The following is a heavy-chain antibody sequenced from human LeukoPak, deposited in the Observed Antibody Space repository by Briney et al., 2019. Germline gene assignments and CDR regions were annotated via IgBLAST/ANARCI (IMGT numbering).Heavy chain of an antibody. CDR3: TKSDGYGLIRI. V-gene: IGHV4-34*01. D-gene: IGHD3-10*01. J-gene: IGHJ3*02. CDR1: GGSFSGYY. Sequence: SETLSLTCAVYGGSFSGYYWSWIRQPPGKGLEWIGEINHSGSTNYNPSLKSRVTISVDTSKNQFSLKVIPMTAADTAVYYCTKSDGYGLIRICGRGTMVTVSS. CDR2: INHSGST.